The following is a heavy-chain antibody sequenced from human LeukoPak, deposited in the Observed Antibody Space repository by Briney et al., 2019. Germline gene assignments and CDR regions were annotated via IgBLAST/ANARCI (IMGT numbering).Heavy chain of an antibody. V-gene: IGHV1-69*05. CDR1: EGTFSSYA. CDR2: IIPIFGTA. Sequence: GASVKVSCKASEGTFSSYAISWVRQAPGQGLEWMGGIIPIFGTANYAQKFQGRVTITTDESTSTAYMELSSLRSEDTAVYYCASRTTVTTNWFDPWGQGTLVTVSS. CDR3: ASRTTVTTNWFDP. J-gene: IGHJ5*02. D-gene: IGHD4-11*01.